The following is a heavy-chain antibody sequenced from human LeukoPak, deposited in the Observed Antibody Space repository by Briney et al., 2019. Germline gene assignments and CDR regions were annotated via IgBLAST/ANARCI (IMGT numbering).Heavy chain of an antibody. Sequence: PGGSLRLSCAASGFIFSSYGMHWVRQTPGKGLEWVALISYDGSNKYYADSVKGRFTISRDNSKNTLFLQMNSLRAEDTAVYYCTKDYYDSSGYSHYFDYWGQGTLVTVSS. CDR1: GFIFSSYG. J-gene: IGHJ4*02. V-gene: IGHV3-30*18. CDR3: TKDYYDSSGYSHYFDY. D-gene: IGHD3-22*01. CDR2: ISYDGSNK.